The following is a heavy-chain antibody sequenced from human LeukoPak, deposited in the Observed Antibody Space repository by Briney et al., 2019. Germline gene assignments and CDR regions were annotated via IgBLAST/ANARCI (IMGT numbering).Heavy chain of an antibody. CDR2: ISGTSSSI. Sequence: PGGSLRLSCAASGFTFSSYTMNWVRQAPGKGLEWGSCISGTSSSIYYVDSVKGRFTISRDNSKNTLCLQMNSLRAEDTALYYCARQLSYDSNPGAFDIWGQGTMVTVSS. D-gene: IGHD3-22*01. CDR3: ARQLSYDSNPGAFDI. CDR1: GFTFSSYT. V-gene: IGHV3-48*01. J-gene: IGHJ3*02.